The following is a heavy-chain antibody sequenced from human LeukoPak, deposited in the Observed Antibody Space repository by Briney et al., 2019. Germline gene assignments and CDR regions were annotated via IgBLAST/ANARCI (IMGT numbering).Heavy chain of an antibody. CDR1: GGSFSGYY. J-gene: IGHJ4*02. Sequence: PSETLSLTCAVYGGSFSGYYWSWIRQPPGKGLEWIGEINHSESTNYNPSLKSRVTISVDTSKNQFSLKLSSVTAADTAVYYCARKRITMIVGGRHPLDYWGQGTLVTVSS. CDR3: ARKRITMIVGGRHPLDY. D-gene: IGHD3-22*01. CDR2: INHSEST. V-gene: IGHV4-34*01.